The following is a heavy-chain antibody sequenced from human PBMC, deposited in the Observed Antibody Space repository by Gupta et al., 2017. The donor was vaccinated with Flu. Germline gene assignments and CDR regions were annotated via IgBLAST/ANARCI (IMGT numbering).Heavy chain of an antibody. CDR3: ASVGADCSSGYCHGPDYFYYGMDD. J-gene: IGHJ6*02. Sequence: VQLVQYAEAVTQPGSSVKVSCKDSGSTFSNYATSCVRQTPGQGFEWRGGVIPIFGTSTFAQAFQGSVTITADTSTSTAYMELSSLRFEDTAVYCCASVGADCSSGYCHGPDYFYYGMDDWGRETTVGVSS. V-gene: IGHV1-69*06. CDR2: VIPIFGTS. D-gene: IGHD2-2*01. CDR1: GSTFSNYA.